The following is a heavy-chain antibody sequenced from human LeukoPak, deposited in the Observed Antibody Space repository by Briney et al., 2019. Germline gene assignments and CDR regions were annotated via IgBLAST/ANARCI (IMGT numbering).Heavy chain of an antibody. J-gene: IGHJ4*02. V-gene: IGHV3-7*03. Sequence: GGSLRLYCAVSGFTFRTYWMNWVRQAPGKGLEWVANIKQDGSQKEHVDSVKGRFTISRDNAKNSLFLQMNSLRAEDTAVYFCARDSSRGDFEYWGQGTLVTVSS. CDR2: IKQDGSQK. CDR1: GFTFRTYW. CDR3: ARDSSRGDFEY. D-gene: IGHD3-10*01.